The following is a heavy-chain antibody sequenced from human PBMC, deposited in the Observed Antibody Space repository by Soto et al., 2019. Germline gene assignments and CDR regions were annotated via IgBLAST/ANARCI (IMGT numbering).Heavy chain of an antibody. Sequence: ASVKVSCKASGNIFTSYDMHWVRQAPGQGLERMGTIDPSAGSTTYAQNFQGRVTMTRDTSTSTVYLELNSLRSEDTAVYYCARSPVPTGTTLYYFDYWGQGTLVTVSS. D-gene: IGHD1-1*01. V-gene: IGHV1-46*01. CDR3: ARSPVPTGTTLYYFDY. CDR1: GNIFTSYD. CDR2: IDPSAGST. J-gene: IGHJ4*02.